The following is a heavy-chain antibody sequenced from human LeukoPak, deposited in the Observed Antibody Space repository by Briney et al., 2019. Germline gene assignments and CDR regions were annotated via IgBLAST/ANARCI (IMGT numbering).Heavy chain of an antibody. Sequence: PSETLSLTCAVYGGSFSGYYWSWIRQAPGKGLEWVSSISSSSSYIYYADSVKGRFTISRDNAKNSLYLQMNSLRAEDTAVYYCARGIAVAGNNYWGQGTLVTVSS. D-gene: IGHD6-19*01. CDR2: ISSSSSYI. CDR3: ARGIAVAGNNY. V-gene: IGHV3-21*01. J-gene: IGHJ4*02. CDR1: GGSFSGYY.